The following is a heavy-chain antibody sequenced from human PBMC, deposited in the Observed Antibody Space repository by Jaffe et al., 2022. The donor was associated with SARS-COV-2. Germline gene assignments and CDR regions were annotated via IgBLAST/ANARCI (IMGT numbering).Heavy chain of an antibody. V-gene: IGHV1-2*04. CDR2: INPNSGGT. CDR1: GYTFTGYY. CDR3: ARDRGSSGSGAPYYYYYYGMDV. Sequence: QVQLVQSGAEVKKPGASVKVSCKASGYTFTGYYMHWVRQAPGQGLEWMGWINPNSGGTNYAQKFQGWVTMTRDTSISTAYMELSRLRSDDTAVYYCARDRGSSGSGAPYYYYYYGMDVWGQGTTVTVSS. J-gene: IGHJ6*02. D-gene: IGHD6-19*01.